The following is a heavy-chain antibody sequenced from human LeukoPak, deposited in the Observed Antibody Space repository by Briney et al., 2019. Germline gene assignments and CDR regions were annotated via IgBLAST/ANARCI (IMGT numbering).Heavy chain of an antibody. Sequence: SETLSLTCTVSGYSISSGSYYWSWIRQPAGKGLEWIGRIYTSGSTNYNPSLKSRVTISVDTSKNQFSLKLSSVTAADTAVYYCAREGYYDSSGYRHFDYWGQGTLVTVSS. CDR3: AREGYYDSSGYRHFDY. J-gene: IGHJ4*02. CDR1: GYSISSGSYY. CDR2: IYTSGST. V-gene: IGHV4-61*02. D-gene: IGHD3-22*01.